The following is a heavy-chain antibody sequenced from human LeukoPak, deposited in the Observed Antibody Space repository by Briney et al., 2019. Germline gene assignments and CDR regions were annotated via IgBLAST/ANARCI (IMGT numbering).Heavy chain of an antibody. J-gene: IGHJ3*02. D-gene: IGHD3-3*01. V-gene: IGHV1-69*05. CDR1: GGTFSSYA. Sequence: SVKVSCKASGGTFSSYAISWVRQAPGQGLEWMGGIIPIFGTANYAQKFQGRVTITTDESTSTAYMELSSLRSEDTAVYYCARDFRAHLDENYDFWSGYYQPDAFDIWGQGTMVTVSS. CDR2: IIPIFGTA. CDR3: ARDFRAHLDENYDFWSGYYQPDAFDI.